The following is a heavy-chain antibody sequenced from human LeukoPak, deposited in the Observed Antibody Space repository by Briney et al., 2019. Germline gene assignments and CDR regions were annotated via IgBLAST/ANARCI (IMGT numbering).Heavy chain of an antibody. Sequence: PGGSLRLSCAASRFTFSSYWMSWVRQAPGKGLEWVANIKQDGSEKYYVDSVKGRFTISRDNAKNSLYLQMNSLRAEDTAVYYCARETYDSSGYKPLDYWGQGTLVTVSS. V-gene: IGHV3-7*03. CDR3: ARETYDSSGYKPLDY. J-gene: IGHJ4*02. CDR2: IKQDGSEK. CDR1: RFTFSSYW. D-gene: IGHD3-22*01.